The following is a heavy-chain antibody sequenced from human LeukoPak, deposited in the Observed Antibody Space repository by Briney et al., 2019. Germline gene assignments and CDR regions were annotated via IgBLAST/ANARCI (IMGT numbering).Heavy chain of an antibody. CDR2: ISSSSSYI. D-gene: IGHD2-15*01. CDR3: ARDEGSKDYDY. Sequence: GGSLRLSCAAPGFTFSSYRMNWVRQAPGKGLEWVSSISSSSSYINYADSVKGRFTISRDNAKKSLFLQMNSLRAEDTAVYYCARDEGSKDYDYWGQGTLVTVSS. V-gene: IGHV3-21*01. CDR1: GFTFSSYR. J-gene: IGHJ4*02.